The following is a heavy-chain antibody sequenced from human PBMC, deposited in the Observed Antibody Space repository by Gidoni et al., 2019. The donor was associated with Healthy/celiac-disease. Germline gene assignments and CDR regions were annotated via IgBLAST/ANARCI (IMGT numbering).Heavy chain of an antibody. CDR2: ISYDGSNK. V-gene: IGHV3-30*18. CDR1: GFTFSRYG. CDR3: AKGKGAGTSNGAFDI. J-gene: IGHJ3*02. Sequence: QVPLVESGGGVVQPGRSLRLSCAASGFTFSRYGMHWVRQAPGKGLEWVAVISYDGSNKYYADSVKGRFTISRDNSKNTLYLQMNSLRAEDTAVYYCAKGKGAGTSNGAFDIWGQGTMVTVSS. D-gene: IGHD6-19*01.